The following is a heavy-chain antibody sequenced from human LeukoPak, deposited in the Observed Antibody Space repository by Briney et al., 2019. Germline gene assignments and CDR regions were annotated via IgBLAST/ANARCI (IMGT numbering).Heavy chain of an antibody. CDR2: IYTSGST. Sequence: SETLSLTCSVSAGSISGNYWSWIRQPAGKGLEWIGRIYTSGSTNYNPSLKSRVTMSVDTSKNQFSLKLSSVTAADTAMYYCARESYSSSYVFDYWGQGTLVTVSS. D-gene: IGHD6-6*01. CDR3: ARESYSSSYVFDY. J-gene: IGHJ4*02. CDR1: AGSISGNY. V-gene: IGHV4-4*07.